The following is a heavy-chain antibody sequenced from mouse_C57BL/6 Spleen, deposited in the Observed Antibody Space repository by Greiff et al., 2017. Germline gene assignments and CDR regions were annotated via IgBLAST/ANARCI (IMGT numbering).Heavy chain of an antibody. CDR2: IDPSDSET. CDR3: ARGGYYGSSYVRNYFDY. D-gene: IGHD1-1*01. CDR1: GYTFTSYW. Sequence: QVQLQQPGAELVRPGSSVKLSCKASGYTFTSYWMHWVKQRPIQGLEWIGNIDPSDSETHYNQKFKDKATLTVDKSSSTAYMQLCSLTSEDSAVYYCARGGYYGSSYVRNYFDYWGQGTTLTVSS. V-gene: IGHV1-52*01. J-gene: IGHJ2*01.